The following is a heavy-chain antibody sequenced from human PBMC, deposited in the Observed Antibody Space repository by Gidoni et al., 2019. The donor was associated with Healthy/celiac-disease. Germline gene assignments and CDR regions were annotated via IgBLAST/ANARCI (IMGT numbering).Heavy chain of an antibody. CDR2: ISGSGGST. CDR1: GFTFSSYA. CDR3: AKDRSGWGLNWYFDL. V-gene: IGHV3-23*01. Sequence: EVQLLESGGGLVQPGGSLRLSCAASGFTFSSYAMSWVRQAPGKGLEGVSAISGSGGSTYYADSVKGRFTISRDNSKNTLYLQMNSLRAEDTAVYYCAKDRSGWGLNWYFDLWGRGTLVTVSS. J-gene: IGHJ2*01. D-gene: IGHD7-27*01.